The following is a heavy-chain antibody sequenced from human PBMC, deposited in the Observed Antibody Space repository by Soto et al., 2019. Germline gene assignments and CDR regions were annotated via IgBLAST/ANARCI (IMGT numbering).Heavy chain of an antibody. CDR2: INSDGSTI. Sequence: EVQLVESGGGLVQPGGSLRLSCAASGFTFSSYWMHWVRQAPGEGLVWVSRINSDGSTIPYADSVKGRFTISRDNAKNTLYLQMNSLRDEDTAVYYCTRVAYGGWGVFDYWGQGSLVTVSS. V-gene: IGHV3-74*01. CDR1: GFTFSSYW. D-gene: IGHD4-17*01. J-gene: IGHJ4*02. CDR3: TRVAYGGWGVFDY.